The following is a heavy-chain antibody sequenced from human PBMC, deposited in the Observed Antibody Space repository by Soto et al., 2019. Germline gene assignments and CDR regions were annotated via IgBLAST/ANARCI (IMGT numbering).Heavy chain of an antibody. D-gene: IGHD3-22*01. CDR2: ISAYNGNT. CDR1: GYTFTSYG. J-gene: IGHJ3*02. V-gene: IGHV1-18*01. CDR3: AREVYYYDSSGSYAFDI. Sequence: ASVKVSCKASGYTFTSYGISWLRQAPGQGLEWMGRISAYNGNTNYAQKLQGRVTMTTDTSTSTAYMELRSLRSDDTAVYYCAREVYYYDSSGSYAFDIWGQGTMVTVSS.